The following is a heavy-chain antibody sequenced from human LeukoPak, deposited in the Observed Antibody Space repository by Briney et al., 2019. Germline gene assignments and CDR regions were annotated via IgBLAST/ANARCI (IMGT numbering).Heavy chain of an antibody. D-gene: IGHD3-10*01. CDR1: GFTFSSYG. Sequence: PGGSLRLSCAASGFTFSSYGMHWVRQAPGKGLEWVAFIRYDGSNKYYADSVKGRFTISRDNSKNTLYLQMNSLRAEDTAVYYCAKDATGGSGSYVFSVWGQGTLVTVSS. J-gene: IGHJ4*02. CDR3: AKDATGGSGSYVFSV. V-gene: IGHV3-30*02. CDR2: IRYDGSNK.